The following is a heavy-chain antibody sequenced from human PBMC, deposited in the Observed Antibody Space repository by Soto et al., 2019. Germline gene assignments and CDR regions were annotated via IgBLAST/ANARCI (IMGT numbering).Heavy chain of an antibody. CDR2: ISGSGGST. D-gene: IGHD3-22*01. CDR3: AKDPHLYYYDSSRYYFDY. V-gene: IGHV3-23*01. J-gene: IGHJ4*02. CDR1: GFTFSSYA. Sequence: GGSLRLSCAASGFTFSSYAMSWVRQAPGKGLEWVSAISGSGGSTYYADSVKGRFTISRDNSKNTLYLQMNSLRAEDTAVYYCAKDPHLYYYDSSRYYFDYWCQGTLLTVSS.